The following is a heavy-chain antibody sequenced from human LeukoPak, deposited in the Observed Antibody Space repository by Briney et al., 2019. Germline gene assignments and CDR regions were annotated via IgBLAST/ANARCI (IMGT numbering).Heavy chain of an antibody. CDR3: ARGGGVVLDGFDY. CDR1: GFSFSTYD. Sequence: PGGSLRLSCAASGFSFSTYDMNWVRQAPGKGLEWVSFIWSNGSTIYYTDSVKGRFTISRDNAKKSIYVQMNSLRAEDTAVYYCARGGGVVLDGFDYWGQGTLVTVSS. CDR2: IWSNGSTI. V-gene: IGHV3-48*03. D-gene: IGHD2-15*01. J-gene: IGHJ4*02.